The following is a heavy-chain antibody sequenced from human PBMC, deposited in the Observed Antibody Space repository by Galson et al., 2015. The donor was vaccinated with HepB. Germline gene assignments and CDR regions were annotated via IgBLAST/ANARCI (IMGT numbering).Heavy chain of an antibody. V-gene: IGHV1-18*01. CDR1: GYTFTSYG. CDR3: ARDRSVGDSRGYTPGHFDY. Sequence: SVKVSCKASGYTFTSYGISWVRQAPGQGLEWMGWISAYNGNTNYAQKLQGRVTMTTDTSTSTAYMELRSLRSDDTAVYYCARDRSVGDSRGYTPGHFDYWGQGTLVTVSS. J-gene: IGHJ4*02. CDR2: ISAYNGNT. D-gene: IGHD3-22*01.